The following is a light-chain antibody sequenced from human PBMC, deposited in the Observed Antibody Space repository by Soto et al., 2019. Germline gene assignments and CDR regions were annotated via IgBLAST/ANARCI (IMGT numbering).Light chain of an antibody. CDR1: QSVSSRY. CDR2: GAS. V-gene: IGKV3-20*01. CDR3: QQYGSSPLIT. J-gene: IGKJ5*01. Sequence: EIVMTQAPATLSVSPGERAPLSCRARQSVSSRYLAWYQQKPGQAARLLIYGASSRATGIPDRFSGSGSGTDFTLTISRLEPEDFVVYYCQQYGSSPLITFGQGTRLEIK.